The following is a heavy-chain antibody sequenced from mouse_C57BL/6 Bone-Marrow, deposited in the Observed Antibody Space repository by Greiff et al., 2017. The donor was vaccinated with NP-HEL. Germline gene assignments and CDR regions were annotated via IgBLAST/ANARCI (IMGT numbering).Heavy chain of an antibody. J-gene: IGHJ3*01. CDR3: AKAPLWDYEFAY. V-gene: IGHV1-54*01. Sequence: QVQLQQSGAELVRPGTSVKVSCKASGYAFTNYLIEWVKQRPGQGLEWIGVINPGSGGTNYNEKFKGKATLTADKSSSTAYMQLSSLTSEDSAVYFCAKAPLWDYEFAYWGQGTLVTVSA. CDR2: INPGSGGT. CDR1: GYAFTNYL. D-gene: IGHD2-4*01.